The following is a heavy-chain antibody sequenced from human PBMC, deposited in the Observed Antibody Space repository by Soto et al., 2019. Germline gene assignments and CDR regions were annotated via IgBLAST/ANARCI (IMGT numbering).Heavy chain of an antibody. D-gene: IGHD1-26*01. Sequence: GGSLRLSCAASGFTLSSYAMSWVRQAPGKGLEWVSAISGSGGSTYYADSVKGRFTISRDNSKNTLYLQMNSLRAEDTAVYYCAKALKPLSWGAKYPPFNWFDPWGQGTLVTVSS. CDR1: GFTLSSYA. V-gene: IGHV3-23*01. CDR3: AKALKPLSWGAKYPPFNWFDP. J-gene: IGHJ5*02. CDR2: ISGSGGST.